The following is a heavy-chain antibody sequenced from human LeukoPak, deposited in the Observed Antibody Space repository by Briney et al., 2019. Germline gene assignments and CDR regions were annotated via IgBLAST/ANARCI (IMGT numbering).Heavy chain of an antibody. CDR3: APYYDSSGYPPGGLDF. Sequence: GGSLRLSCAASGFTVSSNYMTWVRQAPGKGLEWVSLLYSGGGTDYADSVKGRFTTSRDNSKNTLYLQMNSLRAEDTAVYYCAPYYDSSGYPPGGLDFWGQGSQVTVSP. J-gene: IGHJ4*02. CDR2: LYSGGGT. CDR1: GFTVSSNY. D-gene: IGHD3-22*01. V-gene: IGHV3-66*01.